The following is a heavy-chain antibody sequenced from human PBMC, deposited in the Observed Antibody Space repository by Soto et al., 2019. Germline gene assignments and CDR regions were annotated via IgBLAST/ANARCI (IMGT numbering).Heavy chain of an antibody. CDR2: MNPNIGNT. CDR3: AREGPYSSSWFYYYYYYMDV. CDR1: GYTFTSYD. V-gene: IGHV1-8*01. J-gene: IGHJ6*03. Sequence: WASVKVSCKASGYTFTSYDINWVRQATGQGLEWMGWMNPNIGNTGYAQKFRGRVTMTRNTSISTAYMELSSLRSEDTAVYYCAREGPYSSSWFYYYYYYMDVWGKGTTVTVSS. D-gene: IGHD6-13*01.